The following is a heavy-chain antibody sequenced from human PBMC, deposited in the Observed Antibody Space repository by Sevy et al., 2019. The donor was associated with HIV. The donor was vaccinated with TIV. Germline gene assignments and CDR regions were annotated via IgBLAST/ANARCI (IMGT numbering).Heavy chain of an antibody. CDR3: ARDNRNTIFGVVINYGMDV. CDR1: GGSISSYY. J-gene: IGHJ6*02. Sequence: SETLSLTCTVSGGSISSYYWSWIRQPPGKGLEWIGYIYYSGSTNYNPSLKSRVTISVDTSKNQFSLKLSSVTAADTAVYYCARDNRNTIFGVVINYGMDVWGQGTTVTVSS. CDR2: IYYSGST. D-gene: IGHD3-3*01. V-gene: IGHV4-59*01.